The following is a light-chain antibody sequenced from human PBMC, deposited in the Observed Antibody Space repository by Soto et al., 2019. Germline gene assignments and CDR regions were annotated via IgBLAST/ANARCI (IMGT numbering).Light chain of an antibody. CDR2: DAS. CDR3: QQYDNSLYT. Sequence: EIVLTQPPGTLSLSPGERATLSCRASQSVSSSYLAWYQQKPGQAPRLLIYDASARATGIPDRFSGSGSGTDFTLTISRLEPGDFAVYYCQQYDNSLYTFGQGTKLEIK. V-gene: IGKV3-20*01. J-gene: IGKJ2*01. CDR1: QSVSSSY.